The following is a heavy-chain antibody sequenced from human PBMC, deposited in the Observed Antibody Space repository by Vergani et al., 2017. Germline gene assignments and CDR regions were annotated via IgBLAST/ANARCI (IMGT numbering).Heavy chain of an antibody. CDR3: AKDGRENSDYGYFDY. CDR1: GFTFSDYG. D-gene: IGHD4-17*01. V-gene: IGHV3-30*02. J-gene: IGHJ4*02. CDR2: IGYDGRIK. Sequence: QVQLVESGGGVVQPGGSLRLACVASGFTFSDYGIHWVRQAPGKGLEWVAFIGYDGRIKYNVDSVKGRFTISRDTSKKTLSLQMRSLRADDTAVYYCAKDGRENSDYGYFDYWGQGTLVTVSS.